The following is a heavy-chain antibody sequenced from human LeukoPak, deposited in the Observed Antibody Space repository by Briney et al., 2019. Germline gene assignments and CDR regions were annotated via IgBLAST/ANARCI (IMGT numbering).Heavy chain of an antibody. CDR1: GGSFSVYY. J-gene: IGHJ4*02. CDR3: ARGLRITIFGVVLIDFDY. V-gene: IGHV4-34*01. D-gene: IGHD3-3*01. Sequence: SETLSLTCAVYGGSFSVYYWSWIRQPPGKGLEWIGEINHSGSTNYNPSLKSRVTISVDTSKNQFSLKLSSVTAADTAVYYCARGLRITIFGVVLIDFDYWGQGTLVTVSS. CDR2: INHSGST.